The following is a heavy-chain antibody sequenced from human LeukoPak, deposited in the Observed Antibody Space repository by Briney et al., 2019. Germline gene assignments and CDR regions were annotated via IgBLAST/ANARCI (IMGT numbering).Heavy chain of an antibody. CDR2: IFGGGNT. Sequence: PAGGSLRLSCAASGFTVSSTYMSWVRQAPGRELECVSIIFGGGNTFYAQSVEDRFTISRDNSRNTLYLLMNNLRAEDTAVYYCARGMRGNSYIIEHWGQGTLVTVSS. V-gene: IGHV3-53*01. CDR3: ARGMRGNSYIIEH. D-gene: IGHD5-18*01. J-gene: IGHJ4*02. CDR1: GFTVSSTY.